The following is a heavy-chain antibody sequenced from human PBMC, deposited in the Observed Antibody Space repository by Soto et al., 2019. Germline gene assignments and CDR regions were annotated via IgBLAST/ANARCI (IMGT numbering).Heavy chain of an antibody. CDR2: IIPIFGTA. V-gene: IGHV1-69*06. D-gene: IGHD1-26*01. Sequence: QVQRVQSGAEVKKPGSSVKVSCKTSGGTFSTYSIVWVRQAPGEGLEGRGGIIPIFGTANYAQKFQDRVTITADKSTNTAFMELSSLKSEDTAMYYCASSSGNNYGVGTNYYFDYWGQGTLVTVSS. CDR3: ASSSGNNYGVGTNYYFDY. J-gene: IGHJ4*02. CDR1: GGTFSTYS.